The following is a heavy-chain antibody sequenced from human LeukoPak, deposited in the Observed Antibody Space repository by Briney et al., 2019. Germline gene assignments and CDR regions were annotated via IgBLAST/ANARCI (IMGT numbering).Heavy chain of an antibody. CDR3: ARDAHFVTGIAVAGTSDY. Sequence: ASVKVSCKASGYTFTSYGISWVRQAPGQGLEWMGWISAYNGNTNYAQKLQGRVIMTTDTSTSTAYMELRSLRSDDTAVYYCARDAHFVTGIAVAGTSDYWGQGTLVTVSS. J-gene: IGHJ4*02. V-gene: IGHV1-18*01. CDR2: ISAYNGNT. D-gene: IGHD6-19*01. CDR1: GYTFTSYG.